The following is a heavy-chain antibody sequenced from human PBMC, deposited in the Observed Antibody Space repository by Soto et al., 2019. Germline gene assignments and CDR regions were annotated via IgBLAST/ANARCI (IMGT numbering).Heavy chain of an antibody. J-gene: IGHJ4*02. CDR2: ISYDGSNK. D-gene: IGHD3-10*01. Sequence: QVPLVESGGGVVQPGRSLRLSCAASGFTFSSYAMHWVRQAPGKGLEWVAVISYDGSNKYYADSVKGRFTISRDNSKNTLYLQMNSLRAEDTAVYYCARDLILGGSGSQPDYWGQGTLVTVSS. CDR1: GFTFSSYA. V-gene: IGHV3-30-3*01. CDR3: ARDLILGGSGSQPDY.